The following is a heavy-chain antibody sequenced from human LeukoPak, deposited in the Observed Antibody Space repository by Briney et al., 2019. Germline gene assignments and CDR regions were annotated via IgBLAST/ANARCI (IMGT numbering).Heavy chain of an antibody. CDR1: GGSIRNSNYY. Sequence: AETLSLTCQVSGGSIRNSNYYWAWIRQPPGKGLEGIGSIYYTGSTYYNPSLKSRVTMSVDTSKKQFSLKLTSVTAADTAVYYCAARIAVAESGYWGQGTLVTVSS. D-gene: IGHD6-19*01. CDR2: IYYTGST. V-gene: IGHV4-39*01. CDR3: AARIAVAESGY. J-gene: IGHJ4*02.